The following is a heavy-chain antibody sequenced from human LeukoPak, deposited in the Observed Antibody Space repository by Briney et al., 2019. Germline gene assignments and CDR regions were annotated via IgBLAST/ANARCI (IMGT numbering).Heavy chain of an antibody. Sequence: PGGSLRLSCAASGFTFSSYDMHWVRQATGKGLEWVSAIGTAGDTYYPGSVKGRFTISRENAKNSLYLQMNSLRAGDTAVYYCARAAAAGAYWYFDLWGRGTLVTVSS. D-gene: IGHD6-13*01. CDR3: ARAAAAGAYWYFDL. J-gene: IGHJ2*01. CDR2: IGTAGDT. V-gene: IGHV3-13*01. CDR1: GFTFSSYD.